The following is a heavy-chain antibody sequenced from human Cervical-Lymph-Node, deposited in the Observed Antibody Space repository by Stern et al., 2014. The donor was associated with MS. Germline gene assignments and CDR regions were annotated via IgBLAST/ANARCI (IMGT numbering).Heavy chain of an antibody. V-gene: IGHV1-46*03. CDR1: GYSFTTHY. CDR2: INPNSGTT. Sequence: QVQLVQSGAEVKKPGASVNVSCEASGYSFTTHYMHWIRPAPGHGLEWVGMINPNSGTTSYARQFQGRVIITRDTYTSTIYMELTDLRSEDTALYFCSRVQRERRALDHFDPWGQGTLVTVSS. J-gene: IGHJ5*02. CDR3: SRVQRERRALDHFDP. D-gene: IGHD1-1*01.